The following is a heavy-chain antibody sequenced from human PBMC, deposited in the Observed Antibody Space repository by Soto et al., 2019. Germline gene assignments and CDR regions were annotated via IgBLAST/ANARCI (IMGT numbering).Heavy chain of an antibody. V-gene: IGHV3-33*03. Sequence: QAQLVESGGGVVQPGTSLRLSCAASGFTISTHGMHWVRQAPGKGLEWLANIWYDGSNKFYAESVKGRFSISKDNSKNTLYLQMSSLRAEDTAGYYCAAATTWNFHFPYWGQGTQVPVSS. D-gene: IGHD1-7*01. CDR2: IWYDGSNK. CDR1: GFTISTHG. CDR3: AAATTWNFHFPY. J-gene: IGHJ4*02.